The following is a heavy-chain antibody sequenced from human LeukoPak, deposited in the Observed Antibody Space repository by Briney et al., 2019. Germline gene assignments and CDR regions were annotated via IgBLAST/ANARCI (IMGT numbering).Heavy chain of an antibody. CDR3: ARAPHTMVRGVIVPLFSFDY. D-gene: IGHD3-10*01. CDR2: MNLNSGNT. V-gene: IGHV1-8*03. CDR1: GYTFTSYD. J-gene: IGHJ4*02. Sequence: RASVKVSCKASGYTFTSYDINWVRQATGQGLEWMGWMNLNSGNTGYAQKFQGRVTITRNTSISTANMELSSLRSEDTAVYYCARAPHTMVRGVIVPLFSFDYWGQGTLVTVSS.